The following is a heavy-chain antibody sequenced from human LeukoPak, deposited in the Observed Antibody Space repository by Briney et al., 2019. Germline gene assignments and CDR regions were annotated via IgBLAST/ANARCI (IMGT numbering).Heavy chain of an antibody. V-gene: IGHV1-3*01. CDR3: ARPYSSGWYNGAFDI. J-gene: IGHJ3*02. Sequence: GASVKVSCKASGYTFTSYAMHWVRQAPGQRLEWMGWINAGNGNTKYSQKFQGRVTITRDTSASTAYMELSSLRSEDTTVYYCARPYSSGWYNGAFDIWGQGTMVTVSS. D-gene: IGHD6-19*01. CDR1: GYTFTSYA. CDR2: INAGNGNT.